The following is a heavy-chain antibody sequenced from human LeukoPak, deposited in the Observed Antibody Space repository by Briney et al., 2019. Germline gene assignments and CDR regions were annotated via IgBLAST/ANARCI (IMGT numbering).Heavy chain of an antibody. CDR2: IYHSGST. Sequence: SETLSLTCAVSGGSISISNSNWWSWVRQPPGKGLEWIGEIYHSGSTNYNPSLKSRVTISADTSKSQFSLKRSSVTAADTAVYYCPRHAAVEGSSGWSPLWWFDPWGQGTLVTVSS. CDR1: GGSISISNSNW. J-gene: IGHJ5*02. V-gene: IGHV4-4*02. D-gene: IGHD6-19*01. CDR3: PRHAAVEGSSGWSPLWWFDP.